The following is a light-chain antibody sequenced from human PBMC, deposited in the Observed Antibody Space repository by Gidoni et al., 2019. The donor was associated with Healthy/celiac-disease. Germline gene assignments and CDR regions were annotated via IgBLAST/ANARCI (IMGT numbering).Light chain of an antibody. Sequence: DIVMPQSPDSLALSLGERATINCKSSQSVLYSSNNKNYLAWYQQKPGQPPKLLIDWASTRESGVPDRFSGSGSGTDFTLTISSLQAEDVAVYYCQQYYSTPPTFGGGTKVEIK. V-gene: IGKV4-1*01. CDR2: WAS. J-gene: IGKJ4*01. CDR3: QQYYSTPPT. CDR1: QSVLYSSNNKNY.